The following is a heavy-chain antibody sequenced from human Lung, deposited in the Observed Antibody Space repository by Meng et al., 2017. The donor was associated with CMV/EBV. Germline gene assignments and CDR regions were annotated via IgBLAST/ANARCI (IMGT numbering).Heavy chain of an antibody. J-gene: IGHJ4*02. CDR3: ARIERRRILKYCGSDCSTTDY. CDR1: GGSISSSNL. CDR2: IYHSGST. Sequence: SETLSLXCAVSGGSISSSNLWTWVRQVPGKGLEWIGEIYHSGSTNYNPSLKSRVTISVDKFKNQFSLKLGSVTAADTAVYYCARIERRRILKYCGSDCSTTDYWGQGTLVTFSS. D-gene: IGHD2-21*02. V-gene: IGHV4-4*02.